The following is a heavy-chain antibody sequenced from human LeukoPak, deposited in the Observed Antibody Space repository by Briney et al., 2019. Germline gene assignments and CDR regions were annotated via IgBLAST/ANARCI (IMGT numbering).Heavy chain of an antibody. Sequence: PGGSLRLSCVASEFPFSGYWMTWVRQAPGRGLECVATIKEDGSEKYYVDSVQGRFIISRDNAKNSLYLQMNSLRAEDTAVYYCARAPYYYDSSGYYYVHYFDYWGQGTLVTVSS. CDR2: IKEDGSEK. V-gene: IGHV3-7*01. CDR3: ARAPYYYDSSGYYYVHYFDY. D-gene: IGHD3-22*01. J-gene: IGHJ4*02. CDR1: EFPFSGYW.